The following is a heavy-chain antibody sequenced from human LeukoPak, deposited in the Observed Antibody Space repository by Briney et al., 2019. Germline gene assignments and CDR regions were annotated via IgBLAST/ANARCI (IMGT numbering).Heavy chain of an antibody. CDR1: GYSFTSYW. CDR3: ARAGYSYGERILYYYMDV. D-gene: IGHD5-18*01. Sequence: GESLKISCMGSGYSFTSYWIGWVRQMPGKGLEWMGIIYPGDSDTRYSPSFQGQVTISADKSISTAYLQWSSLKASDTAMYYCARAGYSYGERILYYYMDVWGKGTTVTVSS. CDR2: IYPGDSDT. V-gene: IGHV5-51*01. J-gene: IGHJ6*03.